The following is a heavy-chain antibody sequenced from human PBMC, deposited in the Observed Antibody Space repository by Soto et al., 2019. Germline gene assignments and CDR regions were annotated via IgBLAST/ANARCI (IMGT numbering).Heavy chain of an antibody. J-gene: IGHJ6*03. CDR2: INHSGST. D-gene: IGHD3-3*01. CDR3: ARGLWGEWLLDNYYYYMDV. Sequence: QVQLQQWGAGLLKPSETLSLTCAVYGGSFSGYYWSWIRQPPGKGLEWIGEINHSGSTNYNPSLKSRVTISVDTSKNQFSLKLSSVTATDTAVYYCARGLWGEWLLDNYYYYMDVWGKGTTVTVSS. CDR1: GGSFSGYY. V-gene: IGHV4-34*01.